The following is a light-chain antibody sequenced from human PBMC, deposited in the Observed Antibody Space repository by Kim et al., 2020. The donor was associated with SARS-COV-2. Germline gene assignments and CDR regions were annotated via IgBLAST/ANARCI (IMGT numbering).Light chain of an antibody. CDR3: QQYGSALSIT. V-gene: IGKV3-20*01. Sequence: PGERATLPCRASQSVSSSYLAWYQQKPGQAPRLLIYGASSRATGIPDRFSGSGSGTDFTLTISRLEPEDFAVYYCQQYGSALSITFGQGTRLEIK. CDR1: QSVSSSY. CDR2: GAS. J-gene: IGKJ5*01.